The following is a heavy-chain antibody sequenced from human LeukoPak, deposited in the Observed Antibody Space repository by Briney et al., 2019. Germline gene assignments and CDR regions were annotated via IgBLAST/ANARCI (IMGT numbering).Heavy chain of an antibody. D-gene: IGHD1-1*01. CDR1: GFTFSNYA. CDR2: ISANGGGT. J-gene: IGHJ4*02. Sequence: GGSLRLSCAASGFTFSNYAINWVRQAPGKGLEWVSGISANGGGTYYADSVKGRFTISRDNSKNTLYLQTNSLGAEDTAIYYCAKDPPSSGTTFDYWGQGTLVTVSS. CDR3: AKDPPSSGTTFDY. V-gene: IGHV3-23*01.